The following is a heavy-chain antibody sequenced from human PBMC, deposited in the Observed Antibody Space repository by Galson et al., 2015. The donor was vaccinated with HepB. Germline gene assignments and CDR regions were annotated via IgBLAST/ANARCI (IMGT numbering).Heavy chain of an antibody. Sequence: CAISGDSVSSNSVAWNWIRQSPSRGLEWLGKTRYRSEWYSDYAEFVKSRITISPGTSKNQFSLQLNSVTPEDTAVYYCARDFYWAFDYWSQGSLVTVSS. CDR1: GDSVSSNSVA. V-gene: IGHV6-1*01. D-gene: IGHD2-8*02. J-gene: IGHJ4*02. CDR3: ARDFYWAFDY. CDR2: TRYRSEWYS.